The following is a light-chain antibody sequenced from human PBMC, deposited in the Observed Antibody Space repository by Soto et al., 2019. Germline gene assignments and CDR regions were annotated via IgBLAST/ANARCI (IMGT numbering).Light chain of an antibody. J-gene: IGKJ1*01. V-gene: IGKV1-5*03. CDR2: KAS. CDR1: QTIDSW. Sequence: DIPLTQSPSTLSAYVGDIVTIACRASQTIDSWLAWYQQRPGKPPNLLIYKASTLASGVPSRFSGSGSGTEFTLTINSLQPDDFATYYCQQYHSYSGTFCQGTKVDI. CDR3: QQYHSYSGT.